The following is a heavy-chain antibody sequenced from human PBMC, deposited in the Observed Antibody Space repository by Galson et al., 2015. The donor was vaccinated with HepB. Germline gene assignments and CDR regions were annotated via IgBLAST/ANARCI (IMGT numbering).Heavy chain of an antibody. J-gene: IGHJ4*02. CDR3: ATVRCSSTSCYFDF. V-gene: IGHV3-33*01. Sequence: SLRLSCAASGFTFSNYGMHWVRQAPGKGLEWVALIWYDGSNKYYADSVKGRFTISRDNSKKTLYLQMNSLRAEDTAVYFCATVRCSSTSCYFDFWGQGTLVTVSS. D-gene: IGHD2-2*01. CDR2: IWYDGSNK. CDR1: GFTFSNYG.